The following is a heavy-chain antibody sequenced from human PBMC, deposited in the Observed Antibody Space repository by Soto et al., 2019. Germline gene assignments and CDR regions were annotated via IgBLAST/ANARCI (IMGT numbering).Heavy chain of an antibody. CDR2: IYYTGST. CDR1: GGSINSHY. D-gene: IGHD6-13*01. J-gene: IGHJ6*02. Sequence: KTSETLSLTCTVSGGSINSHYWSWIRQPPGKGLEWIGYIYYTGSTTYNPSLKSRVTISLDTSKTQFSLRLSSVTAADTAVYYCARDRLSEQQLGGYYYYDMDVWGQGTTVTVSS. V-gene: IGHV4-59*11. CDR3: ARDRLSEQQLGGYYYYDMDV.